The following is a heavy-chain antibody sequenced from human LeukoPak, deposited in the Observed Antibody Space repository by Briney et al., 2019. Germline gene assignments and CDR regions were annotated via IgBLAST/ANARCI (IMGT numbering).Heavy chain of an antibody. Sequence: ASVKVSCKASGYTFTSYDINWVRQATGQGLAWMGWMNPNSGNTGYAQKFQGRVTMTRDTSISTAYMELSSLRSEHTAVYYCARGLYSNYAGWFDPWGQGTLVTVSS. V-gene: IGHV1-8*01. CDR1: GYTFTSYD. CDR3: ARGLYSNYAGWFDP. J-gene: IGHJ5*02. D-gene: IGHD4-11*01. CDR2: MNPNSGNT.